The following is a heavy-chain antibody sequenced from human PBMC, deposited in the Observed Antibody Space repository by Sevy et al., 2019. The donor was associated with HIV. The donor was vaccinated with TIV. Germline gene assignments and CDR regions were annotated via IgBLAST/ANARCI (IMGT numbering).Heavy chain of an antibody. CDR1: GFTFSSAW. Sequence: GGSLRLSCAASGFTFSSAWMSWVRQAPGKGLEWVGRIKSKIDGGAIDYAAPVKGRFSISREDSKNTVYLKMNSLKTEDTAVYYGITDPGYRGYDEEVINYYYYGMDVWGQGTTVTVSS. D-gene: IGHD5-12*01. V-gene: IGHV3-15*01. CDR3: ITDPGYRGYDEEVINYYYYGMDV. J-gene: IGHJ6*02. CDR2: IKSKIDGGAI.